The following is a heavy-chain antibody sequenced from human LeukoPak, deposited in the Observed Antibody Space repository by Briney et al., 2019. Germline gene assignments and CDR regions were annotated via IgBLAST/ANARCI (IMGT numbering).Heavy chain of an antibody. CDR3: ARRTDSGWKWFDP. Sequence: GESLKISCKASGYRFTSYWIGWVRQMPGKSLEWMGVIHPGEYERRYSPSFEGQVTISADRSISTAYMQWSSLKASDTATYYCARRTDSGWKWFDPWGQGTLVTVSS. CDR2: IHPGEYER. V-gene: IGHV5-51*01. CDR1: GYRFTSYW. D-gene: IGHD6-25*01. J-gene: IGHJ5*02.